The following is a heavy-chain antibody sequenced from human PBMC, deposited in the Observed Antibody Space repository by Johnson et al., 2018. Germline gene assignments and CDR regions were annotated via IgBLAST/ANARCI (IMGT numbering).Heavy chain of an antibody. CDR3: ASLSAGAFDL. V-gene: IGHV3-30-3*01. CDR2: ISYDGSNK. Sequence: QVQLVESGGGVVQPGRSLRLSCAASGFTFSSYAMHWVRQAPGKGLEWVAVISYDGSNKYYADSVKGRFTISRDNSKNTLYLQMNSLRAEDTAVYYCASLSAGAFDLWGQGTIVTVSS. J-gene: IGHJ3*01. CDR1: GFTFSSYA.